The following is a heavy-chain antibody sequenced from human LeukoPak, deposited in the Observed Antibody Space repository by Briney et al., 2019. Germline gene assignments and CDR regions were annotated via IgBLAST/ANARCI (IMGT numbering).Heavy chain of an antibody. CDR1: GYTFTGYY. Sequence: ASVKVSCKASGYTFTGYYMHWVRQAPGQGLEWVGWINPNNGGTNYAQKFQGWVTMNRDTSITTAYMELSRLRSDDTAVYYCAREDMTTVTTRWAFDIWGQGSMVTVSS. V-gene: IGHV1-2*04. CDR3: AREDMTTVTTRWAFDI. CDR2: INPNNGGT. D-gene: IGHD4-17*01. J-gene: IGHJ3*02.